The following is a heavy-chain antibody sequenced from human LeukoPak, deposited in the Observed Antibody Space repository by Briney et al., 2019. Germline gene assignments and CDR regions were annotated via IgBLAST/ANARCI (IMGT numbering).Heavy chain of an antibody. V-gene: IGHV4-31*03. CDR2: VCYTGSI. Sequence: SETLSLTCTVSGGSINSGGYCWSWIRQLPGKGLEWIGYVCYTGSIYYNPSLRSRLSMSADTSKGQFSLKLSSVTAADTAVYYCARTSKGAYSYGYVDLWGQGTQATVSS. CDR1: GGSINSGGYC. CDR3: ARTSKGAYSYGYVDL. D-gene: IGHD3-16*01. J-gene: IGHJ5*02.